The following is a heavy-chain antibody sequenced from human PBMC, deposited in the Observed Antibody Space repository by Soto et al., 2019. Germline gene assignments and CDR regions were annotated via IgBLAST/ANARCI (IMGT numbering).Heavy chain of an antibody. J-gene: IGHJ5*02. V-gene: IGHV4-4*02. Sequence: QVQLQESGPGLVKPSGTLSLTCAVSGGSISSSNWWSWVRQPPGKGLEWIGEIYHSGSTNYNPSLQSRVTISVDKSKNQFALKLSSVTAADTAVYYCARKYNWTYIGGWFDPWGQGTLVTVSS. D-gene: IGHD1-20*01. CDR3: ARKYNWTYIGGWFDP. CDR1: GGSISSSNW. CDR2: IYHSGST.